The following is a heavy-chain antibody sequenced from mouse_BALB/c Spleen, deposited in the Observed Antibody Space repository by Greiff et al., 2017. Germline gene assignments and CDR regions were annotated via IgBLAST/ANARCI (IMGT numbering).Heavy chain of an antibody. V-gene: IGHV5-12-2*01. D-gene: IGHD1-1*01. J-gene: IGHJ4*01. CDR2: ISNGGGST. Sequence: EVLLVESGGGLVQPGGSLKLSCAASGFTFSSYTMSWVRQTPEKRLEWVAYISNGGGSTYYPDTVKGRFTISRDNAKNTLYLQMSSLKSEDTAMYYCDRRGSYGRFYYAMDYWGQGTSVTVSA. CDR1: GFTFSSYT. CDR3: DRRGSYGRFYYAMDY.